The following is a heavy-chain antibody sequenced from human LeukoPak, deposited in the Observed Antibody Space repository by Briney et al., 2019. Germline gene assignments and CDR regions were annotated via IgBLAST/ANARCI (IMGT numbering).Heavy chain of an antibody. J-gene: IGHJ3*02. CDR2: INTNTGNP. V-gene: IGHV7-4-1*02. CDR1: GYTFTGDY. Sequence: ASVKVSCRASGYTFTGDYVHWVRQAPGQGLEWMGWINTNTGNPTYAQGFTGRFVFSLDTSVSTAYLQISSLKAEDTAVYYCSLDVDIWGQGTMVTVSS. CDR3: SLDVDI. D-gene: IGHD1-1*01.